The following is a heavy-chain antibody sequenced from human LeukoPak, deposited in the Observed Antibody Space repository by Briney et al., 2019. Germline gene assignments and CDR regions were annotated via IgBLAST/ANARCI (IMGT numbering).Heavy chain of an antibody. D-gene: IGHD1-26*01. CDR2: ISSNGGST. CDR3: ARGLGATWDDAFDI. V-gene: IGHV3-64*01. Sequence: GGSLRLSCAASGFTFSSYAMHWVRQAPGKGLEYVSAISSNGGSTYYANSVKGRFTISRDNSKNTLYLQMGSLRAEDMAVYYCARGLGATWDDAFDIWGQGTMVTVSS. CDR1: GFTFSSYA. J-gene: IGHJ3*02.